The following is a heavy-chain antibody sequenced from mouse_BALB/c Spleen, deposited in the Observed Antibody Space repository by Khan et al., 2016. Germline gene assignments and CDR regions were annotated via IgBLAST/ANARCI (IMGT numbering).Heavy chain of an antibody. D-gene: IGHD2-4*01. CDR3: ARSYYDSWFVY. CDR2: IDPANDNT. V-gene: IGHV14-3*02. CDR1: GFNIKDTY. Sequence: VQLQPSGAELVKPGASVKLSCTASGFNIKDTYMHWMIQRPEQGLEWIGRIDPANDNTNYDPKFQGKATITADTSSNTAYLQLSSLTSEDTAVYYCARSYYDSWFVYWGQGTLVTVSA. J-gene: IGHJ3*01.